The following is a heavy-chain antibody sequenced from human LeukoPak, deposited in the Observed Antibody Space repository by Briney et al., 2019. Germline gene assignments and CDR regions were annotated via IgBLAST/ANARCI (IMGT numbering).Heavy chain of an antibody. CDR1: GFTFDDYA. CDR3: AKGRPIAVAGPIDY. J-gene: IGHJ4*02. V-gene: IGHV3-9*01. Sequence: GGSLRLSCAASGFTFDDYAMHWVRQAPGKGLEWVSGISWNSGSIGYADSVKGRFTISRDNAKNSLYLQMNSLRAEDTALYYCAKGRPIAVAGPIDYWGQGTLVTVSS. CDR2: ISWNSGSI. D-gene: IGHD6-19*01.